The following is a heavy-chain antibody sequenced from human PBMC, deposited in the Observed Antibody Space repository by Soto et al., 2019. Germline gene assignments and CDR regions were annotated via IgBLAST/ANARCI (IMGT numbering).Heavy chain of an antibody. J-gene: IGHJ5*02. D-gene: IGHD3-10*01. V-gene: IGHV1-8*01. CDR2: MNPNSGNT. CDR1: GYTFTSYD. CDR3: ASFWYYGSGSYYKKPRFDP. Sequence: GASVKVSCKASGYTFTSYDINWVRQATGQGLEWMGWMNPNSGNTGYAQKFQGRVTMTRNTSISTAYMELSSLRAEDTAVYYCASFWYYGSGSYYKKPRFDPWGQGTLVTVSS.